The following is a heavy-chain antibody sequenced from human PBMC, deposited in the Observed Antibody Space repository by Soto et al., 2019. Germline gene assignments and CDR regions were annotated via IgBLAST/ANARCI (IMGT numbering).Heavy chain of an antibody. CDR2: INTYNGNT. Sequence: QVQLVQSGAEVKNPGASVKVSCKASGYTFTRYGIGWARQAPGKGLEWMGWINTYNGNTNYAQNVQGRVTLTTDTATSTAYMELRSLRSNDTGIYYCAMVDVCVTPIPQDVWGQGTTVSVSS. V-gene: IGHV1-18*01. J-gene: IGHJ6*02. D-gene: IGHD2-8*01. CDR1: GYTFTRYG. CDR3: AMVDVCVTPIPQDV.